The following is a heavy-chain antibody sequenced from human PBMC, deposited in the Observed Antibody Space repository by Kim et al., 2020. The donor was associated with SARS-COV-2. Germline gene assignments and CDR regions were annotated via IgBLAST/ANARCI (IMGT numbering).Heavy chain of an antibody. J-gene: IGHJ4*02. CDR1: GYTLTELS. Sequence: ASVKVSCKVSGYTLTELSMHWVRQAPGKGLEWMGGFDPEDGETIYAQKFQGRVTMTEDTSTDTAYMELSSLRSEDTAVYYCATLDSSGYYKEYHFDYWGQGTLVTVSS. V-gene: IGHV1-24*01. D-gene: IGHD3-22*01. CDR2: FDPEDGET. CDR3: ATLDSSGYYKEYHFDY.